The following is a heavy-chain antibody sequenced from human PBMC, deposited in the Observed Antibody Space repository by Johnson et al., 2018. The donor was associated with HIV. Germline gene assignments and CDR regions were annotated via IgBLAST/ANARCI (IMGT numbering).Heavy chain of an antibody. D-gene: IGHD6-13*01. CDR3: AKNFRGGIVATGDAFDT. CDR2: ISYDGSNK. Sequence: QVQLVESGGGVVQPGRSLRLSFAASAFSFSNYPMHWVRQAPGKGLEWVAVISYDGSNKYYTDSVKGRFTISRDNSKNTLYLQMNSLRAEDTAMYYCAKNFRGGIVATGDAFDTWGQGTMVTVSA. J-gene: IGHJ3*02. CDR1: AFSFSNYP. V-gene: IGHV3-30*04.